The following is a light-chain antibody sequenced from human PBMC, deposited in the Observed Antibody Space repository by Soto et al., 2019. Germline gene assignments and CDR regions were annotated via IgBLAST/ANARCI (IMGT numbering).Light chain of an antibody. CDR1: QSISGY. J-gene: IGKJ3*01. V-gene: IGKV1-39*01. Sequence: DIQMTQSPSSLSASVGDRVTIKCRASQSISGYLNWYQQKPGMAPKVLIYAASNLQSGVPSRFSGSGSGADFTLPISSLQPEDFASYYCQQRYSTPFTFGPGTKVDIE. CDR2: AAS. CDR3: QQRYSTPFT.